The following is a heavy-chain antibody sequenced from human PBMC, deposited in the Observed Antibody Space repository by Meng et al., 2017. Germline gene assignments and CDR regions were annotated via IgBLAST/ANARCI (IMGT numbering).Heavy chain of an antibody. CDR1: GFSLSTSGVG. J-gene: IGHJ5*02. V-gene: IGHV2-5*02. D-gene: IGHD2-21*02. Sequence: PPLAHTPWTPPVTFPLSGFSLSTSGVGGVWNRQPPGKALELLALIYWDDDKRYSPSLKSRLTITKDTSKNQVVLTMTNMDPVDTATYYCAHRRGDSREGWFDPWGQGTLVTVSS. CDR2: IYWDDDK. CDR3: AHRRGDSREGWFDP.